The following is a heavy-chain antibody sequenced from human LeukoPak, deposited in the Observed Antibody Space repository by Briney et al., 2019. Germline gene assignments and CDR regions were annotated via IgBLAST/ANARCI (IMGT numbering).Heavy chain of an antibody. CDR1: GFTVSSNY. Sequence: GGSLRLSCAASGFTVSSNYMSWVRQAPGKGLEWVSVIYSGGSTYYADSVKGRFTISRDNAKNSLYLQMNSLRAEDTAVYYCARGPGGFNYFDYWGQGTLVTVSS. D-gene: IGHD4-23*01. V-gene: IGHV3-66*01. CDR2: IYSGGST. J-gene: IGHJ4*02. CDR3: ARGPGGFNYFDY.